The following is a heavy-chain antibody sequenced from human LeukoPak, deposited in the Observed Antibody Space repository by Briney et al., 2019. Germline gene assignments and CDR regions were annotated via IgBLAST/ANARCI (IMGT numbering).Heavy chain of an antibody. CDR3: ARDHYDSSGYDAFDI. J-gene: IGHJ3*02. D-gene: IGHD3-22*01. V-gene: IGHV3-30*04. CDR2: ISYDGSNK. CDR1: GFTFGSYA. Sequence: GGSLRLSCAASGFTFGSYAMHWVRQAPGKGLEWVAVISYDGSNKYYADSVKGRFTISRDNSKNTLYLQMNSLRAEDTAVYYCARDHYDSSGYDAFDIWGQGTMVTVSS.